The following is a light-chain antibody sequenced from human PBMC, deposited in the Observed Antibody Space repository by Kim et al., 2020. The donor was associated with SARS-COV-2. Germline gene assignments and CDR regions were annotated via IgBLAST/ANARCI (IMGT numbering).Light chain of an antibody. J-gene: IGKJ2*01. V-gene: IGKV2-29*02. CDR2: ELS. CDR3: MQGLYLYT. Sequence: IVMTQTPLSLSVTLGQPASISCKSNQSLLYTDGRTYLYWYLQKAGQSPHLLISELSSRFSGAPDRFSGSGSGTDFTLKISRVEAADVGVYYCMQGLYLYTFGQGTKLEIK. CDR1: QSLLYTDGRTY.